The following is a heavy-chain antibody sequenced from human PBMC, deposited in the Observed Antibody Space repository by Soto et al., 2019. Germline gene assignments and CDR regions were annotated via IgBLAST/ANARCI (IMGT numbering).Heavy chain of an antibody. D-gene: IGHD3-22*01. CDR2: MSGDGRT. V-gene: IGHV3-23*01. CDR1: GFTFSDSV. Sequence: PEGSLRLSCVGSGFTFSDSVMAWVRQAPGKGLEWLSVMSGDGRTRYALSVTGRFTISRDNSKNTLYLQMRSLPAEDAAAYYCVKWHTSNFDSLPFTGFDFWGQGTQVTVSS. CDR3: VKWHTSNFDSLPFTGFDF. J-gene: IGHJ4*02.